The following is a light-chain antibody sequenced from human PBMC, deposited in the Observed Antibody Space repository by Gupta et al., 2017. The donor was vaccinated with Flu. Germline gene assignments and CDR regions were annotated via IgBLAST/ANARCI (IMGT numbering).Light chain of an antibody. CDR2: ANN. CDR3: QSYDSSLTGDV. CDR1: SSNIGAGFD. V-gene: IGLV1-40*01. J-gene: IGLJ1*01. Sequence: QSVLTQPPSVSGAPGQRVTISCTGSSSNIGAGFDVHWYQQLPGTAPKLLIDANNNRPSGVTDRFAGYKAGTSDSRAITGLQAEDEADDDGQSYDSSLTGDVFGTGTKVTVL.